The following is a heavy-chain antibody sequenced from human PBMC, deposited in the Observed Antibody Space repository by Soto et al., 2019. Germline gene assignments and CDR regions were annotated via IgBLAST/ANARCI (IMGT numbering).Heavy chain of an antibody. J-gene: IGHJ6*02. V-gene: IGHV1-69*08. D-gene: IGHD3-3*01. CDR2: IIPILGLA. Sequence: QVQLVQSGAEVKKPGSSVKVSCKASGGTFSSNSISWVRQAPGQGLEWMGRIIPILGLANNAQKFQGRVTITADKSTSTAYMEVSSLISEDTAVYYCARDYHLEDYYGMDVWGQGTTVTVSS. CDR3: ARDYHLEDYYGMDV. CDR1: GGTFSSNS.